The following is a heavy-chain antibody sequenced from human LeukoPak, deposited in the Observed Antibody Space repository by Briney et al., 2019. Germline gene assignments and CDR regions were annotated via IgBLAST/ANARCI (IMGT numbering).Heavy chain of an antibody. Sequence: PSETLSLTCTISGGSISTYHWSWIRQPAGKGLEWIGRIYTSGSTDYNPSLKTRVTMSVDTSKNQFSLNLNSVTAADTAVYYCARESLNYGGNRILDYWGQGALVIVSP. D-gene: IGHD4-23*01. CDR2: IYTSGST. CDR1: GGSISTYH. V-gene: IGHV4-4*07. J-gene: IGHJ4*02. CDR3: ARESLNYGGNRILDY.